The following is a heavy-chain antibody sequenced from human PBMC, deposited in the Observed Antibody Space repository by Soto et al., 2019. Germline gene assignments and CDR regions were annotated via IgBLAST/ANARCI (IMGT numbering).Heavy chain of an antibody. D-gene: IGHD1-26*01. V-gene: IGHV4-59*01. CDR1: GGSISSYY. J-gene: IGHJ4*02. CDR2: IYYSGST. CDR3: ASEWAGQRWEPRTGFFDY. Sequence: PSETLSLTCTVSGGSISSYYWSWIRQPPGKGLEWIGYIYYSGSTNYNPSLKSRVTISVDTSKNQSSLKLSSVTAADTAVYYCASEWAGQRWEPRTGFFDYWGQGALVTVSS.